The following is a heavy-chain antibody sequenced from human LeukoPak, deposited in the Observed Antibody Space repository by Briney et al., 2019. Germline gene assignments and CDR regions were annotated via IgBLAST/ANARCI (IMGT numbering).Heavy chain of an antibody. CDR2: ITTSDGNT. CDR3: AKDGGLWVSAHWGDS. V-gene: IGHV3-23*01. Sequence: GGSLRLSCAASGFTFSSYTMSWVRQAPGKGLEWVPTITTSDGNTYYADSVKGRFTVSRDNSKNTLFLQMSSLRAEDTAVYYCAKDGGLWVSAHWGDSWGRGTLVTVSS. CDR1: GFTFSSYT. D-gene: IGHD7-27*01. J-gene: IGHJ4*02.